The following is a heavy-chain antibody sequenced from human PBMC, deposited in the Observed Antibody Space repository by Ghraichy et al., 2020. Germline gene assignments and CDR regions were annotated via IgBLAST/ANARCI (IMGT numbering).Heavy chain of an antibody. Sequence: SETLSLTCTVSGGSISSYYWSWIRQPPGKGLEWIGYIYYSGSTNYNPSLKSRVTISVDTSKNQFSLKLSSVTAADTAVYYCARAPPGYCSSTSCPFDYWGQGTLVTVSS. J-gene: IGHJ4*02. CDR3: ARAPPGYCSSTSCPFDY. V-gene: IGHV4-59*01. CDR2: IYYSGST. CDR1: GGSISSYY. D-gene: IGHD2-2*03.